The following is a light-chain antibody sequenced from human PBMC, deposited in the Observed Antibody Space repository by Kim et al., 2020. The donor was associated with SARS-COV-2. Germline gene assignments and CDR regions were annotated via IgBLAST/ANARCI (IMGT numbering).Light chain of an antibody. Sequence: SYELTQPPSVSVSPGQTASITCSGDKLGDKYACWYQQKPGQSPVLVIYEDSKRPSGIPERFSGSNSGNTATLTISGTQAMDEADYYCQAWDCSTAVIGGGTQLTVL. CDR3: QAWDCSTAV. J-gene: IGLJ3*02. CDR2: EDS. CDR1: KLGDKY. V-gene: IGLV3-1*01.